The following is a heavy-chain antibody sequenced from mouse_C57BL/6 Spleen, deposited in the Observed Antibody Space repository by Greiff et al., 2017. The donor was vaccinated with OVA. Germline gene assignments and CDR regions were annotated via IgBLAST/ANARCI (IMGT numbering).Heavy chain of an antibody. Sequence: QVQLQQSGAELVKPGASVKISCKASGYAFSSYWMNWVKQRPGKGLEWIGQIYPGDGDTNYNGKFKGKATLTADKSSSTAYMQLSSLTSEDSAVYFCARSLLATVVIDYWGQGTTLTVSS. D-gene: IGHD1-1*01. CDR2: IYPGDGDT. CDR3: ARSLLATVVIDY. CDR1: GYAFSSYW. V-gene: IGHV1-80*01. J-gene: IGHJ2*01.